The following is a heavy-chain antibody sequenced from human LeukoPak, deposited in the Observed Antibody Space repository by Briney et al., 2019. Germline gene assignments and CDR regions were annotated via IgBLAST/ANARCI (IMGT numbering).Heavy chain of an antibody. Sequence: SETLSLTCAVSGYSISSGYCWGWIRQPPGKGLEWIGSIYHSGSTYHNPSLKSRVTISVDTSKNQFSLKLSSVTAADTAVYYCQRGYSYGSFDYWGQGTLVTVSS. V-gene: IGHV4-38-2*01. J-gene: IGHJ4*02. CDR2: IYHSGST. CDR1: GYSISSGYC. D-gene: IGHD5-18*01. CDR3: QRGYSYGSFDY.